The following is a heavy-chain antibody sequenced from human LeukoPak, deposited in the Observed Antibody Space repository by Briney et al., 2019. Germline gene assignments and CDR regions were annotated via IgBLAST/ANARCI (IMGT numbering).Heavy chain of an antibody. CDR2: MFPDDSDI. D-gene: IGHD3-22*01. CDR3: ARPRDGYFPYYFDY. V-gene: IGHV5-51*01. CDR1: GYSFTSYW. J-gene: IGHJ4*02. Sequence: GESLKISCKGSGYSFTSYWIGWVRQMPGKGLEWMGIMFPDDSDIRYSPSFQGQVTISADKSISTAYLQWSSLQASDTAMYYCARPRDGYFPYYFDYWGQGTLVTVFS.